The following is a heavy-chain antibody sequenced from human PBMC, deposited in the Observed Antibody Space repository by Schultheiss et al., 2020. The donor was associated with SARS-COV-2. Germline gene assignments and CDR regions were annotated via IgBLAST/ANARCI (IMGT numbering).Heavy chain of an antibody. J-gene: IGHJ4*02. CDR2: IKQDGSEK. CDR1: GFTFSSYW. D-gene: IGHD6-13*01. Sequence: GESLKISCAASGFTFSSYWMSWVRQAPGKGLEWVANIKQDGSEKYYVDSVKGRFTISRDNAKNSLYLQMNSLRAEDTAVYYCARVGYSSSPISYWGQGTLVTVSS. CDR3: ARVGYSSSPISY. V-gene: IGHV3-7*03.